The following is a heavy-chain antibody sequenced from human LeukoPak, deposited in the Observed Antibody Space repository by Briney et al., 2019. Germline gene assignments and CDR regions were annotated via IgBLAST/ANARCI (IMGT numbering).Heavy chain of an antibody. Sequence: GSPVKVSCKASGGTFSSYAISWVRQAPGQGLEWMGRIIPILGIANYAQKFQGRVTITADKSTSTAYMELSSLRSEDTAVYYCARATPPDYYDSSGYPLLGAFDIWGQGTMVTVSS. CDR2: IIPILGIA. CDR3: ARATPPDYYDSSGYPLLGAFDI. D-gene: IGHD3-22*01. CDR1: GGTFSSYA. J-gene: IGHJ3*02. V-gene: IGHV1-69*04.